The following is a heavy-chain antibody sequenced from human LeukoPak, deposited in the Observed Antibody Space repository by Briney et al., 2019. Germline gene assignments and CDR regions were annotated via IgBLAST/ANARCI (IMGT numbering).Heavy chain of an antibody. Sequence: GGSLRLSCAASGFTFDDYAMHWVRQAPGKGLEWVSGISWNSGSIGYADSVKGRFTISRDNAKNSLYLQMNSLRAEDMALYYCAKGFYGSGSYFSGAFDIWGQGTMVTVSS. D-gene: IGHD3-10*01. CDR2: ISWNSGSI. J-gene: IGHJ3*02. CDR1: GFTFDDYA. CDR3: AKGFYGSGSYFSGAFDI. V-gene: IGHV3-9*03.